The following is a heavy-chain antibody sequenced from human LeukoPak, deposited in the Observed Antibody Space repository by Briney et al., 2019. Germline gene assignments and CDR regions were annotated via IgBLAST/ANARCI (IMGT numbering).Heavy chain of an antibody. V-gene: IGHV4-31*03. Sequence: SQTRSLTCTVSGGSISSGGYYWSWIRQHPGKGLEWIGYIYYSGSTYYNPSLKSRVTISVDTSKNQFSLKLSSVTAADTAVYYCARDRGGQLWNWGQGTLVTVSS. CDR3: ARDRGGQLWN. CDR2: IYYSGST. D-gene: IGHD5-18*01. J-gene: IGHJ1*01. CDR1: GGSISSGGYY.